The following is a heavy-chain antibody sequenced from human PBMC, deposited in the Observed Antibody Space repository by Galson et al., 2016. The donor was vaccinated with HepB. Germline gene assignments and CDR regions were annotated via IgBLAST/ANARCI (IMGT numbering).Heavy chain of an antibody. Sequence: ETLSLTCTVSGGSISGYYWSWIRQPPGKGLEWIGYIYYTGTTSYNPSLQSRVTMSVDTSKKQLSLRLSSVTAADTAVYSCARYLKYDYSLDYWGQGTLVTVSS. CDR1: GGSISGYY. J-gene: IGHJ4*02. CDR3: ARYLKYDYSLDY. CDR2: IYYTGTT. V-gene: IGHV4-59*08. D-gene: IGHD4-11*01.